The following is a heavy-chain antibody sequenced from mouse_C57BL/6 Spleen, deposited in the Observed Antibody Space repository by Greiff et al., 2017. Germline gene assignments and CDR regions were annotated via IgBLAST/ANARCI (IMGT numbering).Heavy chain of an antibody. V-gene: IGHV1-69*01. Sequence: VQLQQPGAELVMPGASVKLSCKASGYTFTSYWMHWVKQRPGQGLEWIGEIDPSDSYTNYNQKFKGKSTLTVDKSSSTAYMQLSSLTSEDSAVYYCAKSPSSWDDAYWGQGTLVTVSA. CDR3: AKSPSSWDDAY. CDR2: IDPSDSYT. D-gene: IGHD4-1*01. J-gene: IGHJ3*01. CDR1: GYTFTSYW.